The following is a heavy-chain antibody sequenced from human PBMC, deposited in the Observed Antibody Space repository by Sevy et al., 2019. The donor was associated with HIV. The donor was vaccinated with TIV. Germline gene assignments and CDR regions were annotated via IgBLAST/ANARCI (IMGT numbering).Heavy chain of an antibody. CDR1: GFTFSSYA. D-gene: IGHD3-3*01. CDR3: ASSPITISGVVTTYYFDY. CDR2: ISSNGGST. Sequence: GGSLRLSCAASGFTFSSYAMHWVRQAPGKGLEYVSAISSNGGSTYYENSVKGRFTISRDNSKNTLYLQMGSLRADDMAVYYCASSPITISGVVTTYYFDYWGQGTLVTVSS. V-gene: IGHV3-64*01. J-gene: IGHJ4*02.